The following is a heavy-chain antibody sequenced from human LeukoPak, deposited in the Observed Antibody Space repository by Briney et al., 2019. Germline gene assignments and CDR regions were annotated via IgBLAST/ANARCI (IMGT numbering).Heavy chain of an antibody. CDR2: IYYSGST. CDR1: GGSISSYY. CDR3: ARQGNSGSIYYYDGMDV. D-gene: IGHD1-26*01. V-gene: IGHV4-59*08. J-gene: IGHJ6*02. Sequence: SETLSLTCTVSGGSISSYYWSWIRQPPGKGLEWIGYIYYSGSTNYNPSLKSRVTISVDTSKNQFSLKLSSVTAADTAVYYCARQGNSGSIYYYDGMDVWGQGTTVTVS.